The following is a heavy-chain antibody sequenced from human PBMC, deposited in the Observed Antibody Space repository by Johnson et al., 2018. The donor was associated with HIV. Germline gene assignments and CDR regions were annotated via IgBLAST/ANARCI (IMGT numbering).Heavy chain of an antibody. V-gene: IGHV3-66*04. CDR2: VYCGGRA. J-gene: IGHJ3*02. Sequence: VQLVESGGGLVQPGGSLRLSCAASGFIVSSNYMTWVRQAPGQGLAWVSIVYCGGRAYYAVSVLGRFTLSRDNSKTTLYLQMNSLRAEDTAVYYCARPDSSSARAHDAFDIWGQGTMVTVSS. D-gene: IGHD6-6*01. CDR3: ARPDSSSARAHDAFDI. CDR1: GFIVSSNY.